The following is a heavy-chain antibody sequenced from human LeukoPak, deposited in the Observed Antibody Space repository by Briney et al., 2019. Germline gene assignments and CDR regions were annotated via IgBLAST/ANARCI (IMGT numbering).Heavy chain of an antibody. J-gene: IGHJ4*02. D-gene: IGHD1-26*01. CDR1: GGSISSGGYY. V-gene: IGHV4-31*03. CDR3: AREGGGSYAC. Sequence: SQTLSLTCSVSGGSISSGGYYWSWIRQHPGKGLEWIGYIYYSGSTYYNPSLKSRVTISVDTSKNQFSLKLSSVTAADTAVYYCAREGGGSYACWGQGTLVTVSS. CDR2: IYYSGST.